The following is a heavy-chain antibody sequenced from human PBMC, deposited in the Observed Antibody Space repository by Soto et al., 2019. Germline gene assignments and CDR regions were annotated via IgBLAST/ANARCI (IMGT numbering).Heavy chain of an antibody. J-gene: IGHJ4*02. CDR1: GYTFTNYD. CDR2: MNPHSGNT. Sequence: ASVKVSCKASGYTFTNYDINWVRQATGQGPEWMGWMNPHSGNTGYAQKFQGRITMTKDTSIRTAYLVLNSLTSDDTAVYYCATYCRGGNCYVYWGQGTPVTVSS. D-gene: IGHD2-15*01. CDR3: ATYCRGGNCYVY. V-gene: IGHV1-8*01.